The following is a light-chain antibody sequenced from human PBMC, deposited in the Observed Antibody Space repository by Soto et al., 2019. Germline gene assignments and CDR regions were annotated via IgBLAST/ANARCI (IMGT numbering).Light chain of an antibody. CDR1: QSVSSY. CDR2: DAS. Sequence: EMVLTQSPATLSLSPGERGSLSCRASQSVSSYLAWYQQKPGQSPRLLIYDASTRATGIPARFSGSGSGTDFTLTISSLEPEDFAVYYCQQRSNWPAFGGGTKVDIK. V-gene: IGKV3-11*01. J-gene: IGKJ4*01. CDR3: QQRSNWPA.